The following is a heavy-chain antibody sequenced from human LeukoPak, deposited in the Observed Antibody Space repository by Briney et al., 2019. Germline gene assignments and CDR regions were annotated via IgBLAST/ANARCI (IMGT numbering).Heavy chain of an antibody. CDR1: GFSFSSYA. CDR2: ISGGADTT. J-gene: IGHJ6*02. Sequence: GGSLRLSCAASGFSFSSYAMTWVRQAPGEGLEWVSAISGGADTTYYADSVKGRFTISGDNSKNTLYMQMNSLRAEDTAVYYCARVFTYYSYGMDVWGQGTTVTVSS. CDR3: ARVFTYYSYGMDV. V-gene: IGHV3-23*01.